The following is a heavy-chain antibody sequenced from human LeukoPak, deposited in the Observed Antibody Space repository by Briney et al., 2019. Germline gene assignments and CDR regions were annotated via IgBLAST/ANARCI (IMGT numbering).Heavy chain of an antibody. CDR2: INHSGST. J-gene: IGHJ4*02. Sequence: SETLSLTCAVYGGSFSGYYWSWIRQPPGKGLEWIGEINHSGSTNYNPSLKSRVTISVDTSKNQFSLKLSSVTAADTAVYYCARGHSVPLYDSSGYYYFPYFDFWGQGALVTVSS. CDR3: ARGHSVPLYDSSGYYYFPYFDF. CDR1: GGSFSGYY. D-gene: IGHD3-22*01. V-gene: IGHV4-34*01.